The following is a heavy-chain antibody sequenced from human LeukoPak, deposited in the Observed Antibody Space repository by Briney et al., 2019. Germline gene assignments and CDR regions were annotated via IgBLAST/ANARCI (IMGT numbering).Heavy chain of an antibody. CDR2: FDPEDGET. J-gene: IGHJ4*02. D-gene: IGHD2-2*02. CDR3: ATDIVVVPSPIHPEFDS. CDR1: GYTLTELS. V-gene: IGHV1-24*01. Sequence: GASVKVSCKVSGYTLTELSMHWVRQAPGKGLEGMGGFDPEDGETIYAQKFQGRVTMTEDTSTHTAYMELSSLRSEDTAVYYSATDIVVVPSPIHPEFDSWGQGTLVTASS.